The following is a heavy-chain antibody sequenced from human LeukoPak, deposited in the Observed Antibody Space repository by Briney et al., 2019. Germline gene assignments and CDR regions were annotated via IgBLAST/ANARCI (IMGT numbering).Heavy chain of an antibody. CDR1: GFTFSSYG. CDR2: ISGSGGST. CDR3: AKPGWEQHYFDY. Sequence: GGSLRLSCAASGFTFSSYGMSWVRQAPGKGLEWVSAISGSGGSTYYADSVKGRFTISRDNSKNTLYLQMNSLRAEDTAVYYCAKPGWEQHYFDYWGQGTLVTASS. D-gene: IGHD1-26*01. V-gene: IGHV3-23*01. J-gene: IGHJ4*02.